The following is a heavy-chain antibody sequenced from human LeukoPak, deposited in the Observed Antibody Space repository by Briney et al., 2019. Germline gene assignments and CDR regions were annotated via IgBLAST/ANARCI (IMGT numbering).Heavy chain of an antibody. V-gene: IGHV3-30-3*01. J-gene: IGHJ6*02. Sequence: GRSLRLSCAASGFTFSSYAMHWVRQAPGKGLEWVAVISYDGSNKYYADSVKGRFTISRDNSKNTLYLQMNSLRAEDTAVYYCARDPNPIAAAGYYYHGMDVWGQGTTVTVSS. CDR3: ARDPNPIAAAGYYYHGMDV. CDR1: GFTFSSYA. CDR2: ISYDGSNK. D-gene: IGHD6-13*01.